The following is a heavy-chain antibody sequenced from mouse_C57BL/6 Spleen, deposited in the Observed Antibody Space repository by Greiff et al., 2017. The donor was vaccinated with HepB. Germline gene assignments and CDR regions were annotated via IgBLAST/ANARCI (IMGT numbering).Heavy chain of an antibody. CDR2: INPNNGGT. D-gene: IGHD2-2*01. J-gene: IGHJ1*03. V-gene: IGHV1-18*01. CDR1: GYTFTDYN. CDR3: ERWLPDGYFDV. Sequence: EVQLQQSGPELVKPGASVKIPCTASGYTFTDYNMDWVKQSHGKSLEWIGDINPNNGGTIYNQKFKGKATLTVDKSSSTDYMELRSLTSEDTAVYYYERWLPDGYFDVWGKGTTVTVSS.